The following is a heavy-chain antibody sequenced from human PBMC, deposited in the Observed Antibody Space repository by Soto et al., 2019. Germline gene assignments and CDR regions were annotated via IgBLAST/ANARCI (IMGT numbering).Heavy chain of an antibody. CDR2: ITWNSDSL. CDR1: GFVFEDFA. CDR3: TKSRGVRGRPLDD. Sequence: EVQLVESGGGLVQPDRSLRLSCAASGFVFEDFAMHWVRQAPGKGLAWGSSITWNSDSLAYTGSVKGRFTISRDNAKNSLYLEMDSLRPEDTALYYCTKSRGVRGRPLDDWGQGTLVTVSS. V-gene: IGHV3-9*01. D-gene: IGHD2-8*01. J-gene: IGHJ4*02.